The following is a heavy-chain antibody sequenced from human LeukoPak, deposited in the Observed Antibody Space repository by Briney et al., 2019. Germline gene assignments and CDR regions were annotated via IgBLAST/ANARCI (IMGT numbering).Heavy chain of an antibody. CDR2: INPNSGGT. J-gene: IGHJ4*02. CDR3: ARVAGGIYGSGSYLDY. D-gene: IGHD3-10*01. CDR1: GYTFTGYY. Sequence: ASVKVSCKASGYTFTGYYMHWVRQAPGQWLEWMGWINPNSGGTNYAQKFQGWVTMTRDTSISTAYMELSRLRSDDTAVYYCARVAGGIYGSGSYLDYWGQGTLVTVSS. V-gene: IGHV1-2*04.